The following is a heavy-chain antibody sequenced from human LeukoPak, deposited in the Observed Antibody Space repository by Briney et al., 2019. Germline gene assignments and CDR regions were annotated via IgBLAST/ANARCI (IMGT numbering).Heavy chain of an antibody. V-gene: IGHV3-23*01. CDR2: ISGSGGST. CDR3: AKAGQWELLGVQYYFDY. Sequence: GGSLRLSCAAPGFTFSSYGMSWVRQAPGKGLEWVSAISGSGGSTYYADSVKGRFTISRDNSKNTLYLQMNSLRAEDTAVYYCAKAGQWELLGVQYYFDYWGQGTLVTVSS. CDR1: GFTFSSYG. D-gene: IGHD1-26*01. J-gene: IGHJ4*02.